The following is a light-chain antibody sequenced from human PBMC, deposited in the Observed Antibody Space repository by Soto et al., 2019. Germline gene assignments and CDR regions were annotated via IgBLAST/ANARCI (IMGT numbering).Light chain of an antibody. V-gene: IGLV2-8*01. Sequence: QSALTQRPSASGSPGQSVTISCTGTSIDVGGYNYVSWYQQHPGKAPKLMIYEVSKRPSGVPDRFSGSKSGNTASLTVSGLQAEDEADYYCSSYAGSTVVFGAGTKLTVL. CDR1: SIDVGGYNY. CDR3: SSYAGSTVV. CDR2: EVS. J-gene: IGLJ2*01.